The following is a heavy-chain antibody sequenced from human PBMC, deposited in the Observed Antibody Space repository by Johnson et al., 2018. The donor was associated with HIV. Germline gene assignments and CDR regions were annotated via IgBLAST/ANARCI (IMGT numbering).Heavy chain of an antibody. Sequence: QVQLVESGGGLVQPGRSLRLSCAASGFTFDDYAMHWVRQAPGKGLMWVSNIKTDGSNTNYADSVKGRFTISRDNSKNTLYLQMNSLRAEVTAVYYCAKERMGLAYCGGDCWEDAFDIWGQGTMVTVSS. CDR3: AKERMGLAYCGGDCWEDAFDI. D-gene: IGHD2-21*01. V-gene: IGHV3-NL1*01. CDR1: GFTFDDYA. J-gene: IGHJ3*02. CDR2: IKTDGSNT.